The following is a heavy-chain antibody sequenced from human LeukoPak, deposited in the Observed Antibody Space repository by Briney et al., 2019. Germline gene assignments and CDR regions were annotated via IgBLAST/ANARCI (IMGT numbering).Heavy chain of an antibody. D-gene: IGHD3-22*01. Sequence: SETLSLTCTVSGGSISSGGYSWSWIRQPPGKGLEWIGYIYHSGSTYYNPSLKSRVTISVDRSKNQFSLKLRSVTAADTAVYYCARGPYYDRYFDLWGRGTLVTVSS. CDR3: ARGPYYDRYFDL. CDR1: GGSISSGGYS. J-gene: IGHJ2*01. CDR2: IYHSGST. V-gene: IGHV4-30-2*01.